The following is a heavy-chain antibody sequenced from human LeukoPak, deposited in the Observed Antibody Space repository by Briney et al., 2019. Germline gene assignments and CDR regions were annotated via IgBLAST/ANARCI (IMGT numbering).Heavy chain of an antibody. D-gene: IGHD6-19*01. J-gene: IGHJ3*02. CDR1: GYTFTSYD. CDR2: MNPNNGNT. Sequence: ASVKVSCKTSGYTFTSYDLNWVRQATGQGPEWMGWMNPNNGNTGYAQKFQGRVTITADKSTSTAYMELSSLRSEDAAVYYCARAYSSGWYNSFDIWGQGTMVTVSS. CDR3: ARAYSSGWYNSFDI. V-gene: IGHV1-8*03.